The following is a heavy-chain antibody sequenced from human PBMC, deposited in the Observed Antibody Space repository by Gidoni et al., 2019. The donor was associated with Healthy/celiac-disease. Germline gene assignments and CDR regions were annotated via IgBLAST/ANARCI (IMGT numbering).Heavy chain of an antibody. V-gene: IGHV1-18*01. Sequence: QVQLVQYGAEVKKPGASVKVSCKASGYTFTSYGISWVRPAPGQGLEWMGWISAYNGNTNDAQKLQGRVTMTTDTSTSTAYMELRSLRSDDTAVYYCARGASSLYYYGSVSYSDWGQGTLVTVSS. D-gene: IGHD3-10*01. CDR2: ISAYNGNT. J-gene: IGHJ4*02. CDR3: ARGASSLYYYGSVSYSD. CDR1: GYTFTSYG.